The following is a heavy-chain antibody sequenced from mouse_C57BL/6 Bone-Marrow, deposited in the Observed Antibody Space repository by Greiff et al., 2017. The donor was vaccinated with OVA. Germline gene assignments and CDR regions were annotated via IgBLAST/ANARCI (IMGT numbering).Heavy chain of an antibody. D-gene: IGHD1-1*01. Sequence: QVQLKESGAELARPGASVKLSCKASGYTFTSYGISWVKQRTGQGLEWIGEINPRSGNTYYNEKFKGKATLTADKSSSTAYMELRSLTSEDSAVYFCALLRWFAYWGQGTLVTVSA. J-gene: IGHJ3*01. CDR1: GYTFTSYG. V-gene: IGHV1-81*01. CDR3: ALLRWFAY. CDR2: INPRSGNT.